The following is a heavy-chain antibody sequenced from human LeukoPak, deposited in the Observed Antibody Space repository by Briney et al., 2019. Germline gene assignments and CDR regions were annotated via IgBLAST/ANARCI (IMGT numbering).Heavy chain of an antibody. Sequence: SETLSLTCTVSGGSVSSSSYYWGWIRQPPGKGLEWIGSIYYSGSTYYNPSLKSRVTISVDTSKNQFSLKLSSVTAADTAVYYCGYGDLDMDVWGKGTTVTVSS. CDR3: GYGDLDMDV. CDR2: IYYSGST. V-gene: IGHV4-39*01. CDR1: GGSVSSSSYY. D-gene: IGHD4-17*01. J-gene: IGHJ6*03.